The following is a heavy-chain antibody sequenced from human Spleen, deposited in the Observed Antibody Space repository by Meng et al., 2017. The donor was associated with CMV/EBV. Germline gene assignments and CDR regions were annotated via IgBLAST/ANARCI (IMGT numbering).Heavy chain of an antibody. Sequence: QVQLVQSGAEVKKPRASVKVSCKAAGYTFTSYGMSWLRQAPGQGLEWMGWISAYNGNTIYAQKVQGRVTMTTDASTNTAYLELRSLRSDDTAVYYCARDQQLIPAEYFQHWGPGTLVTVSS. J-gene: IGHJ1*01. CDR1: GYTFTSYG. D-gene: IGHD6-13*01. CDR2: ISAYNGNT. CDR3: ARDQQLIPAEYFQH. V-gene: IGHV1-18*01.